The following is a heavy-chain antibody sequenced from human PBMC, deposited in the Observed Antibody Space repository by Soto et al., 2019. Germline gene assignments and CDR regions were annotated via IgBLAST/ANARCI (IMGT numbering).Heavy chain of an antibody. CDR1: GYTFTSYY. J-gene: IGHJ4*02. CDR3: ASLGAIELHFDY. V-gene: IGHV1-46*01. Sequence: ASVKVSCKASGYTFTSYYMHWVRQAPGQGLEWMGIINPSGGSTSYAQKFQGRVTITRDTSTSTVYMELSSLRSEDTAVYYCASLGAIELHFDYWGQGTLVTVSS. D-gene: IGHD1-26*01. CDR2: INPSGGST.